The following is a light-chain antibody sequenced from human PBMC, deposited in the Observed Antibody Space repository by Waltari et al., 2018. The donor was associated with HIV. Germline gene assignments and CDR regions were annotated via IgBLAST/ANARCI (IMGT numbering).Light chain of an antibody. Sequence: EMLMTQSPATLSVSPGETVTLSCRASQSVRLNLAWYQQKPGQSPRLLIYGASTRATGSPVRFSGSGSETEFTLTISSLRSEDLAVYYCQQYDAWPQAFGQGTRLEIK. CDR2: GAS. V-gene: IGKV3-15*01. CDR1: QSVRLN. CDR3: QQYDAWPQA. J-gene: IGKJ2*01.